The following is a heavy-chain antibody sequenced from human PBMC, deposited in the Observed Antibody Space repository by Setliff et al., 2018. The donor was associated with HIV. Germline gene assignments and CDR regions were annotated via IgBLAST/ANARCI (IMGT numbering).Heavy chain of an antibody. V-gene: IGHV4-59*08. J-gene: IGHJ4*02. CDR3: GRQVPVPGVAVTPIDY. Sequence: SETLSLTCSVSGASIRGHYWSWIRQSPGKGLEWIGFIFYTGSTTYNPSLNSRVTISVDTSKNQFSLKLSSVTAADTAVYYCGRQVPVPGVAVTPIDYWGRGTLVTVSS. CDR1: GASIRGHY. D-gene: IGHD3-22*01. CDR2: IFYTGST.